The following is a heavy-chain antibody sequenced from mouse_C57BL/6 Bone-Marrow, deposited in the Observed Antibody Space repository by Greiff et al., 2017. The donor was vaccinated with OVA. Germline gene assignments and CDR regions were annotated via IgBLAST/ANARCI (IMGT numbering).Heavy chain of an antibody. CDR2: IDPSDSYT. CDR1: GYTFTSYW. D-gene: IGHD3-2*02. Sequence: QVQLQQPGAELVRPGTSVKLSCKASGYTFTSYWMHWVKQRPGQGLEWIGVIDPSDSYTNYNQKFKGKATLTVDTSSSTAYMQLSSLTSEDSAVYYCARDSSGYVFFDYWGQGTTLKVSS. J-gene: IGHJ2*01. V-gene: IGHV1-59*01. CDR3: ARDSSGYVFFDY.